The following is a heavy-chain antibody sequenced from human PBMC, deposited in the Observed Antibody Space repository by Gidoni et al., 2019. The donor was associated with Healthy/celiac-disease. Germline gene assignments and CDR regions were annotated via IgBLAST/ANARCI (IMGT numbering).Heavy chain of an antibody. CDR2: MNPNSGNT. CDR3: ARGGYYYDSSGYYWRAFDI. J-gene: IGHJ3*02. CDR1: GYTFTRYD. D-gene: IGHD3-22*01. Sequence: QVQLVQSGAEVKKPGASVKVSCKASGYTFTRYDINSVRQATGQGLEWMGWMNPNSGNTGYEQKFQGRVTMTRNTSISTAYMELSSLRSEDTAVYYCARGGYYYDSSGYYWRAFDIWGQGTMVTVSS. V-gene: IGHV1-8*01.